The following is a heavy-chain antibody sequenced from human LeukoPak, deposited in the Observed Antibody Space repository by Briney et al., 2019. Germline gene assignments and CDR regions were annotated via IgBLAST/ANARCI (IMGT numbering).Heavy chain of an antibody. V-gene: IGHV3-23*01. D-gene: IGHD3-22*01. CDR1: GFTFSSYA. CDR2: ISGSGGST. J-gene: IGHJ3*02. Sequence: GGSLRLSCAASGFTFSSYAMSWVRQAPGKGLEWVSAISGSGGSTYYADSVKGRFTISRDNSKNTLYLQMNSLRAEDTAVYYCAKSEGGITMIVVVNAFDIWGQGTMVTVSS. CDR3: AKSEGGITMIVVVNAFDI.